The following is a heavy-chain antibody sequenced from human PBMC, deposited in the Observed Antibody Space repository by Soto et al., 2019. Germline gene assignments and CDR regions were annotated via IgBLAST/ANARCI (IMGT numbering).Heavy chain of an antibody. CDR1: GGSISSSSYY. V-gene: IGHV4-39*01. CDR3: ARHLLGEGHWLDP. CDR2: IYYSGNT. D-gene: IGHD3-10*01. J-gene: IGHJ5*02. Sequence: PSETLSLTCTVSGGSISSSSYYWGWIRQPPGKGLEWIGSIYYSGNTYYNPSLKSRVTISVDTSKNQFSLKLSSVTAADTAVYYCARHLLGEGHWLDPWGQGTLVTVSS.